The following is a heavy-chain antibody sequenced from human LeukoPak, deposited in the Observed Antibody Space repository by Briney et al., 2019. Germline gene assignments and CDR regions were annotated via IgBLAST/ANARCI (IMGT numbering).Heavy chain of an antibody. CDR3: ARDQEAFDY. CDR1: GYSFTNNY. J-gene: IGHJ4*02. Sequence: ASVKVSCKASGYSFTNNYIHWVRQAPGQGLEWMGMIYPRDGSTSYAQKFQGRVTVTRDTSTSTVHMELSGLRSEDTAVYYCARDQEAFDYWGQGTLVTVSS. V-gene: IGHV1-46*01. CDR2: IYPRDGST.